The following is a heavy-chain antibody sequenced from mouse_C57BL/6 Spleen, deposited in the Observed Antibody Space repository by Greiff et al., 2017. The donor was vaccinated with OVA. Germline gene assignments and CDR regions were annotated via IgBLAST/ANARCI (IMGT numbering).Heavy chain of an antibody. V-gene: IGHV10-3*01. CDR1: GFTFNTYA. J-gene: IGHJ4*01. CDR2: IRSKSSNYAT. D-gene: IGHD3-3*01. Sequence: GGGLVQPKGSLKLSCAASGFTFNTYAMHWVRQAPGKGLEWVARIRSKSSNYATYYADSVKDRFTISSDDSQSMLYLQMNNLKTEDTAMYYCVRDRRRDHYYAMDYWGQGTSVTVSS. CDR3: VRDRRRDHYYAMDY.